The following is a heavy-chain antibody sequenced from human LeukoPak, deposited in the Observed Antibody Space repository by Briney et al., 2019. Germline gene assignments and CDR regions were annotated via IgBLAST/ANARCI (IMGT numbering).Heavy chain of an antibody. CDR1: GYSFTTYW. Sequence: GESLKISCKGSGYSFTTYWIGWVRQMPGKGLECLGVIYPGDSDTRYSPSFQGQVTISADKSISTAYLQWSSLKASDTAMYYCARWEMATTFDYWGQGTLVTVSS. D-gene: IGHD5-24*01. CDR2: IYPGDSDT. V-gene: IGHV5-51*01. CDR3: ARWEMATTFDY. J-gene: IGHJ4*02.